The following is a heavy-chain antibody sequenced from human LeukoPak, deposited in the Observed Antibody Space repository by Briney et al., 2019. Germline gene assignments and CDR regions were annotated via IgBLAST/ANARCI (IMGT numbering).Heavy chain of an antibody. J-gene: IGHJ3*02. D-gene: IGHD4-17*01. V-gene: IGHV4-39*07. Sequence: SETLSLTCTVSGGSISSSSYYWGWIRQPPGKGLEWIGSIYYSGNTYYNPSLKSRVTISVDTSKNQFSLKLSSVTAADMAVYYCASPRDYGDPRFFGIWGQGTMVTVSS. CDR2: IYYSGNT. CDR1: GGSISSSSYY. CDR3: ASPRDYGDPRFFGI.